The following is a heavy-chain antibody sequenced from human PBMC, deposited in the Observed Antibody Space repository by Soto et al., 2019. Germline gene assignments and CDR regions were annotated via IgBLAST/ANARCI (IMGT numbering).Heavy chain of an antibody. J-gene: IGHJ4*02. Sequence: SVKVSCKTSRETFNNYAITWVRQAPGHGLDWMGGIIPILGTTKYAQKFQGRVTMTADESTSTAYMELSSLRSEDRAVYYCAAGGRDGYIKWGQGTQVTVPS. CDR2: IIPILGTT. CDR1: RETFNNYA. CDR3: AAGGRDGYIK. V-gene: IGHV1-69*13. D-gene: IGHD5-12*01.